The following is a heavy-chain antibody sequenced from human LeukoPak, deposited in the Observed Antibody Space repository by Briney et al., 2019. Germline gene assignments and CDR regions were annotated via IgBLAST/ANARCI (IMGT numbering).Heavy chain of an antibody. CDR1: GGSFSGYY. CDR3: ARGVFDY. CDR2: INHSGST. J-gene: IGHJ4*02. V-gene: IGHV4-34*01. Sequence: KASETLSLTCAVYGGSFSGYYWSWIRQPPGKGLEWIGEINHSGSTNYNPPLKSRVTISVDTSKNQFSLKLSSVTAADTAVYYCARGVFDYWGQGTLVTVSS.